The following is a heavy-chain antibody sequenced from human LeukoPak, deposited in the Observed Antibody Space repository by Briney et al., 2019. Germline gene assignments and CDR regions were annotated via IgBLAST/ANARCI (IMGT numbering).Heavy chain of an antibody. CDR1: GFTFSDFY. Sequence: GGSLRLSCAASGFTFSDFYMSWLRQTPGKGLEWVSYISTTGTTVDYADSVKGRFTNSRDNAKGSLYLQMNNLGADDTAVYYCAKGHTYGMIWGQGTLVTVSS. D-gene: IGHD2-8*01. J-gene: IGHJ4*02. CDR2: ISTTGTTV. V-gene: IGHV3-11*01. CDR3: AKGHTYGMI.